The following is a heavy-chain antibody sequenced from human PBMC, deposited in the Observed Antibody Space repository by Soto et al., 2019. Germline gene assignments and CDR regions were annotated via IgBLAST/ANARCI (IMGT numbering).Heavy chain of an antibody. CDR1: GYTFASYG. V-gene: IGHV1-18*01. CDR3: ARDCSGGSCLQNWFDP. J-gene: IGHJ5*02. D-gene: IGHD2-15*01. CDR2: ISAYNGNT. Sequence: ASVRVSCKASGYTFASYGISWVRQAPGQGLEWMGWISAYNGNTNYAQKLPGRVTMTTDTSTSTAYMELRSLRSDDTAVYYCARDCSGGSCLQNWFDPWGQGTLVTVSS.